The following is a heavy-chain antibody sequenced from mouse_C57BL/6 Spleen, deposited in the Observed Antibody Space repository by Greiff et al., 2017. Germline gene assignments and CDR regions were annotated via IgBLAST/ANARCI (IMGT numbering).Heavy chain of an antibody. J-gene: IGHJ4*01. CDR3: ARQGTGDYAMDD. CDR1: GFTFSSYG. V-gene: IGHV5-6*01. Sequence: EVKVVESGGDLVKPGGSLKLSCAASGFTFSSYGMSWVRQTPDKRLEWVATISSGGSYTYYPDSVKGRFTISRDNAKNTLYLQMSSLKSEDTAMYYCARQGTGDYAMDDWGQGTSVTVSS. CDR2: ISSGGSYT. D-gene: IGHD4-1*01.